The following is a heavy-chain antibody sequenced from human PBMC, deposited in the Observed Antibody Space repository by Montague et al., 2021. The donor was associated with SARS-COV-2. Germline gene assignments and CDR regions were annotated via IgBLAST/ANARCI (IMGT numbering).Heavy chain of an antibody. CDR3: ARSYYDILTAYYTPFDY. D-gene: IGHD3-9*01. J-gene: IGHJ4*02. Sequence: PALVKPTQTLTLTCTFSGFSLSTSGMRASWIRQPPGKALEWLARSDWXDEKFYSTSLKTRLTISKDTSKNQVVLTMTNMDPVDTATYYCARSYYDILTAYYTPFDYWGQGTLVTVSS. CDR2: SDWXDEK. V-gene: IGHV2-70*04. CDR1: GFSLSTSGMR.